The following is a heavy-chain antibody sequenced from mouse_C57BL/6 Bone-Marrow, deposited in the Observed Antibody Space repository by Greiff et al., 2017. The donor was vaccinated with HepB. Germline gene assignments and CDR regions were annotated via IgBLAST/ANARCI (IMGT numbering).Heavy chain of an antibody. Sequence: EVQLQQSGAELVRPGASVKLSCTATGFNIKDYYMHWVKQRPEQGLEWIGRIDPEDGDTEYAPKFQGKATMTADTSSNTAYLQLSSLTSEDTAFYYCTGGSSTYWYFDVWGTGTTVTVSS. D-gene: IGHD1-1*01. V-gene: IGHV14-1*01. J-gene: IGHJ1*03. CDR2: IDPEDGDT. CDR1: GFNIKDYY. CDR3: TGGSSTYWYFDV.